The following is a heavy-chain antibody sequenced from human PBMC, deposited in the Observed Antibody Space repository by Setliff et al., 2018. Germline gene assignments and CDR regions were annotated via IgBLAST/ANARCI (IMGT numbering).Heavy chain of an antibody. D-gene: IGHD2-8*01. CDR2: IKSYGSGGTI. CDR1: GLRFSDAW. V-gene: IGHV3-15*01. CDR3: VHNADFIGTFNT. Sequence: GGSLRLSCAVSGLRFSDAWVSWVRQAPGKGLEWGGRIKSYGSGGTIDYAAPVEGRFTISRDDSKNTVYLQMSSLKIEDTAVYYCVHNADFIGTFNTWGQGTMVTVSS. J-gene: IGHJ3*01.